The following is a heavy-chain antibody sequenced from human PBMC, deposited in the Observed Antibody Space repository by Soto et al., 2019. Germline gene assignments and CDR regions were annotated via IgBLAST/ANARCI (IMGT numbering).Heavy chain of an antibody. CDR3: ARGIDYGDLDY. CDR1: GGSISSYY. J-gene: IGHJ4*02. D-gene: IGHD4-17*01. Sequence: XETLSLTCTVSGGSISSYYWSWIRQPPGKGLEWIGYIYYSGSTNYNPSLKSRVTISVDTSKNQFSLKLSSVTAADTAVYYCARGIDYGDLDYWGQGTLVTVSS. V-gene: IGHV4-59*12. CDR2: IYYSGST.